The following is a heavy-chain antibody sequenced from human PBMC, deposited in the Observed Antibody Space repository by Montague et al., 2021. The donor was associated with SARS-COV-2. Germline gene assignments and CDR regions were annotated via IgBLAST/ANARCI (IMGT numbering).Heavy chain of an antibody. CDR2: LYHSGST. CDR1: GYSITRFF. Sequence: SETLSLTCSVSGYSITRFFWGWLRQPPGKGLEWIGHLYHSGSTNXNPSLKSRLTMSLDTSKNQFSLQLSSVTAADTAVYYCARLYLGCKGKMYFFDAWGQGILVTVSS. J-gene: IGHJ4*02. V-gene: IGHV4-59*01. D-gene: IGHD2-8*01. CDR3: ARLYLGCKGKMYFFDA.